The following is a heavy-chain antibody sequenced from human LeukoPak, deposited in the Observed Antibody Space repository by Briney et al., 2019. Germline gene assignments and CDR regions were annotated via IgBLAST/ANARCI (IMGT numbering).Heavy chain of an antibody. CDR3: ARDSWELGGVDY. V-gene: IGHV4-39*07. Sequence: SETLSLTCTVSGGSISSSSYYWGWIRQPPGKGLEWIGSIYYSGSTYYNPSLKSRVTISVDTSKNQFSLRLSSVTAADTAVYYCARDSWELGGVDYWGQGTLVTVSS. CDR1: GGSISSSSYY. CDR2: IYYSGST. J-gene: IGHJ4*02. D-gene: IGHD1-26*01.